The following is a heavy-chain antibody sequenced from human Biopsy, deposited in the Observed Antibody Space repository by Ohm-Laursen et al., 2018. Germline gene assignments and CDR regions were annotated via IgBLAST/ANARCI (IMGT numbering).Heavy chain of an antibody. J-gene: IGHJ4*02. CDR2: ISGYNGNT. D-gene: IGHD6-25*01. Sequence: SVSPSRKVSGYAFIIYLVHWVRHAPGQGLGWIGRISGYNGNTNYAQKFQGRITMNITAATSTGYMDLRSLKSDDTAVYYCPRIAAAEGEDFWGQGTLVTVSS. V-gene: IGHV1-18*04. CDR1: GYAFIIYL. CDR3: PRIAAAEGEDF.